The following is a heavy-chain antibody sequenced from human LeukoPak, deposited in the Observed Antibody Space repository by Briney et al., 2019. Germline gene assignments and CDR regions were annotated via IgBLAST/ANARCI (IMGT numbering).Heavy chain of an antibody. J-gene: IGHJ6*03. CDR2: INHSGST. CDR1: GGSFSGYY. V-gene: IGHV4-34*01. Sequence: KPSETQSLTCAVYGGSFSGYYWSWIRQPPGKGLEWIGEINHSGSTNYNPSLKSRVTISVDTSKNQFSLKLSSVTAADTAVYYCATRESLLWFGELSRYYYMDVWGKGTTVTVSS. D-gene: IGHD3-10*01. CDR3: ATRESLLWFGELSRYYYMDV.